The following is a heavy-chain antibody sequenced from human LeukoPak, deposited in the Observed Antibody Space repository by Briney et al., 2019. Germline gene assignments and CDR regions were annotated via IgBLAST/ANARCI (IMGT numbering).Heavy chain of an antibody. Sequence: GGSLRLSCAASGFTFSSYSMNWVRQAPGKGLEWVSSISSSSTYIYYADSVKGRFTISRDNAKDSLYLQMNSLRDEDTAVYYCARGSPNLFDYWGQGTLVTVSS. V-gene: IGHV3-21*01. CDR1: GFTFSSYS. CDR3: ARGSPNLFDY. D-gene: IGHD1-14*01. J-gene: IGHJ4*02. CDR2: ISSSSTYI.